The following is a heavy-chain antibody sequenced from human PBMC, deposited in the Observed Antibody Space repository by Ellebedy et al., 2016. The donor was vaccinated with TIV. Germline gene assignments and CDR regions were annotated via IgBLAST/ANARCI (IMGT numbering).Heavy chain of an antibody. CDR1: GYSFTSYW. Sequence: GESLKISCKGSGYSFTSYWISWVRQIPGKGLEWMGKIEPSDSYTYYSPSFQGHVTISTDNTINTAYLPWSRLTASDTAMYYCARHIPPHLPVHWGQGTLVTVSS. J-gene: IGHJ1*01. CDR3: ARHIPPHLPVH. V-gene: IGHV5-10-1*01. D-gene: IGHD2-2*01. CDR2: IEPSDSYT.